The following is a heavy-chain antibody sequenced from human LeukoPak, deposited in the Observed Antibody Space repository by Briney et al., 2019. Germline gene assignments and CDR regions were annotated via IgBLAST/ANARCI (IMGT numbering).Heavy chain of an antibody. J-gene: IGHJ4*02. CDR1: GFSFTDYP. D-gene: IGHD1-1*01. Sequence: GVSLRLSCATSGFSFTDYPMIWVRQAPGKGLEGISNIRTTAEGAKYAYYADSVKGRVTISRDDGMITLYLHMNSLRDDDTAVYYCATDQRSAFDYWGQGILVTVSS. V-gene: IGHV3-48*02. CDR3: ATDQRSAFDY. CDR2: IRTTAEGAKYA.